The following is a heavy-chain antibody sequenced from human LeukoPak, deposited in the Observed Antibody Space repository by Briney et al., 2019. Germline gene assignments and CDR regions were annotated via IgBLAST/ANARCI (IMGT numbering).Heavy chain of an antibody. V-gene: IGHV3-48*04. CDR3: AKDGFYGSGSYIDY. J-gene: IGHJ4*02. CDR1: GFTFSSYS. D-gene: IGHD3-10*01. Sequence: TGGSLRLSCAASGFTFSSYSMNWVRQAPGKGLEWVSYISSSSSTIYYADSVKGRFTISRDNAKNSLYLQMNSLRAEDTAVYYCAKDGFYGSGSYIDYWGQGTLVTVSS. CDR2: ISSSSSTI.